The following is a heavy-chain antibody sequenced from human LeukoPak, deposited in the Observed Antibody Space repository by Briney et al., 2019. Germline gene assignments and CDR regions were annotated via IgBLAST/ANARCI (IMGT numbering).Heavy chain of an antibody. CDR2: IKQDGSEK. CDR1: GFTFSSYW. Sequence: GVLRLSCAASGFTFSSYWMSWVRQAPGKGLEWVANIKQDGSEKYYVDSVKGRFTISRDNAKNSLYLQMNSLRAEDTAVYYCARITRYYYGSGSYYFDYWGQGTLVTVSP. V-gene: IGHV3-7*01. D-gene: IGHD3-10*01. J-gene: IGHJ4*02. CDR3: ARITRYYYGSGSYYFDY.